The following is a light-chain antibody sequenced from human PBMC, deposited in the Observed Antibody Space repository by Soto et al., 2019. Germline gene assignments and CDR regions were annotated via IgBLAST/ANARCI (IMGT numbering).Light chain of an antibody. CDR1: QSISSW. J-gene: IGKJ1*01. Sequence: DIQMTQSPSTLSASVGDRATITCRASQSISSWLAWYQQKPGKAPKLLIYKASSLESGVPSRFSGSGSRKEFSLTISSLQPDDFATYYCQQYNSYWTFGQGTKVEIK. CDR3: QQYNSYWT. CDR2: KAS. V-gene: IGKV1-5*03.